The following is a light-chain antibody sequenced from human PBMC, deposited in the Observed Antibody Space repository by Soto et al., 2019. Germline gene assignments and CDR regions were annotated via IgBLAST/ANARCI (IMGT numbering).Light chain of an antibody. J-gene: IGKJ2*01. CDR3: QQRSNWVKT. CDR2: DVS. CDR1: QSVTKY. V-gene: IGKV3-11*01. Sequence: EIVLTQSPATLTLSPGERATPSCRGSQSVTKYLAWYQQKPGQAPRLIIYDVSNRATGIPARFSGSGSGTDFTLTISSLEPEDSAVYYCQQRSNWVKTFGQGTKLEIK.